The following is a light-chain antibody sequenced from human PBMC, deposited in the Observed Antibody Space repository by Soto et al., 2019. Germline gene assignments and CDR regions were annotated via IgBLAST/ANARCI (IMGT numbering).Light chain of an antibody. V-gene: IGKV3-15*01. J-gene: IGKJ1*01. Sequence: EIVLTQSPATLSVSPGERATLSCRASQSVTSNLAWDQQKPCQAPKFLMYGASIRATGIPDRFSGSGSGTEFTLTISSLQSEDFAVYYCQQYNDWPRTFGQGTKVDI. CDR1: QSVTSN. CDR2: GAS. CDR3: QQYNDWPRT.